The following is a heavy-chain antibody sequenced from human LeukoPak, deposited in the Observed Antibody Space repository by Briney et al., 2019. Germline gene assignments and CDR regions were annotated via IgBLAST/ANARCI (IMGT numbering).Heavy chain of an antibody. Sequence: GGSLRLSCAASGFTVSDNYMSWVRQAPGKGLEWVSVIYSDGRTHYADSVKGRFTVSRDNSKHTLYLQMNSLRAEDTAVYYCAILPGYWGQGTLVTVSS. CDR2: IYSDGRT. CDR1: GFTVSDNY. CDR3: AILPGY. J-gene: IGHJ4*02. V-gene: IGHV3-53*01.